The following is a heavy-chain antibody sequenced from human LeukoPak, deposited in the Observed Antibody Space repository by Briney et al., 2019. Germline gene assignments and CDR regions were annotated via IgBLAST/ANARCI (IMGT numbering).Heavy chain of an antibody. J-gene: IGHJ6*03. V-gene: IGHV3-21*01. CDR2: ISSVSTYT. D-gene: IGHD6-25*01. Sequence: GGSLRLSCAASGFTFSDYSMNWVRQAPGKGLEWVASISSVSTYTFYAESLKGRISISRDNAKNSLILQMSSLRADDTAVYYCTRDGSGFYYYYYMDVWGKGTTVTVSS. CDR3: TRDGSGFYYYYYMDV. CDR1: GFTFSDYS.